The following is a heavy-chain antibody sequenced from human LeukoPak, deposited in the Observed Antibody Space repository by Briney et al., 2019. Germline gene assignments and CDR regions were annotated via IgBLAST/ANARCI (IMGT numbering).Heavy chain of an antibody. Sequence: GGSLRLSCAASGFTFSTYAMHWVRQAPGKGLEWVAVIPYDGSNKYYADSVKGRFTISRDNSKNTLYLQMNSLRPEDTAVYYCAKGSSSSWTNFDYWGQGTLATVSS. CDR3: AKGSSSSWTNFDY. J-gene: IGHJ4*02. CDR2: IPYDGSNK. D-gene: IGHD6-13*01. V-gene: IGHV3-30*04. CDR1: GFTFSTYA.